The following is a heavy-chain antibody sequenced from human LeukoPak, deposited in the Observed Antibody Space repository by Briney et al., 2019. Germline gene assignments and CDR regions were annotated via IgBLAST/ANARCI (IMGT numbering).Heavy chain of an antibody. J-gene: IGHJ4*02. V-gene: IGHV1-2*02. CDR2: INPNSGGT. Sequence: ASVKVSCKASGYTFTGYYMHWVRQAPGQGLEWMGWINPNSGGTNYAQKFQGRVTMTRDTSISTAYMELSRLRSDDTAAYYCARERRTVYDSSGYSFDYWGQGTLVTVSS. CDR3: ARERRTVYDSSGYSFDY. CDR1: GYTFTGYY. D-gene: IGHD3-22*01.